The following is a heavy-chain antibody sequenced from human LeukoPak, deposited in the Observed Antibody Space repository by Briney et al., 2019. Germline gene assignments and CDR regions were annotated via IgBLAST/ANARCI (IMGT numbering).Heavy chain of an antibody. V-gene: IGHV4-59*01. CDR1: GGSISTYY. Sequence: PSETLSLTCTVSGGSISTYYWNWIRQPPGKGLEWIGYIYYSGTTNYNPSLKSRVSMSVDTSKNQFSLKLSSVTAADTAVYYCARASRYYDSSGYYWFDPWGQGTLVTVSS. J-gene: IGHJ5*02. CDR3: ARASRYYDSSGYYWFDP. CDR2: IYYSGTT. D-gene: IGHD3-22*01.